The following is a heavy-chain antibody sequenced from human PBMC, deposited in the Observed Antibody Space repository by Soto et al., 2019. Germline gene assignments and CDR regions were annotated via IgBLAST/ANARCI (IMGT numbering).Heavy chain of an antibody. CDR2: IYSGGST. V-gene: IGHV3-66*01. CDR1: GFTVSSNY. D-gene: IGHD3-10*01. J-gene: IGHJ4*02. Sequence: GGSLRLSCAASGFTVSSNYMSWVRQAPGKGLEWVSVIYSGGSTYYADSVKGRFTISRDNSKNTLYLQMNSLRAEDTAVYYCARELLSEIITMVRGAGWFDYWGQGTLVTVS. CDR3: ARELLSEIITMVRGAGWFDY.